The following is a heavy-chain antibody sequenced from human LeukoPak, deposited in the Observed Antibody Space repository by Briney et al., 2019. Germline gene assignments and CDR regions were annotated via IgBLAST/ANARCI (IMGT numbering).Heavy chain of an antibody. CDR3: ARVTPRDFDWLHNAQSDY. J-gene: IGHJ4*02. V-gene: IGHV3-48*01. CDR1: GFTFSSYS. Sequence: PGGSLRLSCAASGFTFSSYSMNWVRQAPGKGLEWVSYISSSSSTIYYADSVKGRFTISRDNAKNSLYLQMNSLRAEDTAVYYCARVTPRDFDWLHNAQSDYWGQGTLVTVSS. CDR2: ISSSSSTI. D-gene: IGHD3-9*01.